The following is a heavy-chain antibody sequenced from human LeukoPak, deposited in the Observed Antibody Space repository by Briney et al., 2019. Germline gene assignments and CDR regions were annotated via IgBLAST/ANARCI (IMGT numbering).Heavy chain of an antibody. CDR1: GYTFNAYY. V-gene: IGHV1-2*02. Sequence: ASVKVSCKTSGYTFNAYYMHWVRQAPGQGLEWMGWINPNSGGSNYAQKFQGRVTMTSDTSINTAYMELSRLISDDAAVYYCAGDGYNSRRFFDYWGQGTLVTVSS. CDR2: INPNSGGS. D-gene: IGHD5-24*01. J-gene: IGHJ4*02. CDR3: AGDGYNSRRFFDY.